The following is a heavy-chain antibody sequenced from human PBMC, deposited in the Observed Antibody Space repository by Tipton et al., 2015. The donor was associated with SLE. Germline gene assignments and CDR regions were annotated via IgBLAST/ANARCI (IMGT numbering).Heavy chain of an antibody. CDR3: ARRVRGGWYDY. J-gene: IGHJ4*02. CDR1: GGSISSSSYY. V-gene: IGHV4-61*05. D-gene: IGHD6-19*01. CDR2: IYHSGST. Sequence: TLSLTCTVSGGSISSSSYYWGWIRQPPGKGLEWIGYIYHSGSTKSNPSLKSRVTISVDTSKNQFSLKLCSVTAADTAVYYCARRVRGGWYDYWGQGTLVTVSS.